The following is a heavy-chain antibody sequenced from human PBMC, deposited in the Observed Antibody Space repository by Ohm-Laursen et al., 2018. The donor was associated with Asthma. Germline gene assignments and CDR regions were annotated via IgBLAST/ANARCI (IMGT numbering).Heavy chain of an antibody. Sequence: GSLRLSCAASGFTFSSYSMNWVRQAPGKGLEWVSYITSYSSTTYYADSAKGRFTISRDNAKNSLYLQMNSLRAQDTAVYYCAVRTTSAGFDVWGQGTTVTVSS. CDR3: AVRTTSAGFDV. CDR2: ITSYSSTT. CDR1: GFTFSSYS. V-gene: IGHV3-48*01. J-gene: IGHJ6*02. D-gene: IGHD1-1*01.